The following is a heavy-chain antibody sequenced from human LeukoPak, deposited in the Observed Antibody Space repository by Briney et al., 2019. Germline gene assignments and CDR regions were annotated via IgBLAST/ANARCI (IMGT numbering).Heavy chain of an antibody. CDR2: INPSGGT. V-gene: IGHV1-46*01. CDR3: ARGTPGYSSV. CDR1: GGTFTSYY. D-gene: IGHD6-19*01. Sequence: AASVKVSCKASGGTFTSYYVHWARQAPGQGLEWMGIINPSGGTNYAQKFQGRVTMTRDTSTSTVYMELSSLRSEDTAVYYCARGTPGYSSVWGQGTLVTVSS. J-gene: IGHJ4*02.